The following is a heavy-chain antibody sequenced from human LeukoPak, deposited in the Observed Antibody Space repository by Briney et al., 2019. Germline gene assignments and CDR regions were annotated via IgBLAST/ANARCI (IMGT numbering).Heavy chain of an antibody. V-gene: IGHV3-48*01. Sequence: GGSLSLSCAASGFTFSNYNMNWVRHPPRKGLEWLSYISSSNTIYYADSVKGRFTISRDNAKKSLYLEMNSRRAEDTAVYYCARDHAGRFLEWFEGAFDIWGQGTMVTVSS. CDR2: ISSSNTI. CDR1: GFTFSNYN. CDR3: ARDHAGRFLEWFEGAFDI. D-gene: IGHD3-3*01. J-gene: IGHJ3*02.